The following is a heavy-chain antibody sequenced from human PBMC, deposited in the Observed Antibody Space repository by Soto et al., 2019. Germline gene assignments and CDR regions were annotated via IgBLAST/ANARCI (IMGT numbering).Heavy chain of an antibody. J-gene: IGHJ4*02. Sequence: GGSLRLSCAASGFTFSSYAMSWVRQAPGKGLEWVSAISGSGGSTYYADSAKGRFTISRDNSKNTLYLQMNSLRAEDTAVYYCAKDLITMIVVVILYAPTQPRGKSHDYWGQGTLVTVSS. CDR1: GFTFSSYA. V-gene: IGHV3-23*01. D-gene: IGHD3-22*01. CDR3: AKDLITMIVVVILYAPTQPRGKSHDY. CDR2: ISGSGGST.